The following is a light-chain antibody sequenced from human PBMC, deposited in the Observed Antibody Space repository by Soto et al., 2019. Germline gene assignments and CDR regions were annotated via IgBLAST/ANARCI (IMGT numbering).Light chain of an antibody. CDR3: QHYYNYSYN. J-gene: IGKJ2*01. Sequence: DIQVTQSPSILSAYVGDRVTITCRASQSIGDSLAWFQQKLGKAPELLIYMASILESGVPSRFSCSGSGAEYTLTIISLPPDDFATYCGQHYYNYSYNFGQGTKLEVK. CDR1: QSIGDS. V-gene: IGKV1-5*03. CDR2: MAS.